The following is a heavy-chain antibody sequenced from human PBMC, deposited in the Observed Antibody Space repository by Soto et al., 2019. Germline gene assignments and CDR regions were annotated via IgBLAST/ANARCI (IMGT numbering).Heavy chain of an antibody. CDR2: IYWDDDK. CDR1: GFSLSTSGVG. J-gene: IGHJ4*02. CDR3: AHGGFGGWPTYYFDY. Sequence: GSGPTLVNPTQTLTLTCTFSGFSLSTSGVGVGWIRQPPGKALEWLALIYWDDDKRYSPSLKSRLTITKDTSKNQVVLTMTNMDPVDTATYYCAHGGFGGWPTYYFDYWGQGTLVTVSS. V-gene: IGHV2-5*02. D-gene: IGHD3-16*01.